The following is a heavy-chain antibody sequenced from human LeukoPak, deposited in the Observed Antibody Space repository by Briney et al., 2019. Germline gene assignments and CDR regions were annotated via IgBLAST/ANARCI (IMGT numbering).Heavy chain of an antibody. CDR1: GYSISRGYS. J-gene: IGHJ4*02. CDR3: AREDYYNSGGYYLDY. D-gene: IGHD3-22*01. Sequence: PSETLSLTCTVSGYSISRGYSWGWIRQPPGKGLEWIGNIYHSGSTNYSPSLKSRVTISVDTSKNQFSLKLSSVTAADTAVYFCAREDYYNSGGYYLDYWGQGTLVTVSS. V-gene: IGHV4-38-2*02. CDR2: IYHSGST.